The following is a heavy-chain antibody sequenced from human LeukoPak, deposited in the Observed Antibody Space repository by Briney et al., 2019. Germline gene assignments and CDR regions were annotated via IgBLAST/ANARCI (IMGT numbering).Heavy chain of an antibody. J-gene: IGHJ4*02. D-gene: IGHD6-13*01. CDR1: GGSISSGDYY. Sequence: SETLSLTCTVSGGSISSGDYYWSWIRQPPGKGLEWIGYIYYSGSTYYNPSLKSRVTISVDTSKNQFSLKLSSVTAADTAVYYCARAAGWPPSPALDYWGQGTLVTVSS. CDR3: ARAAGWPPSPALDY. CDR2: IYYSGST. V-gene: IGHV4-30-4*01.